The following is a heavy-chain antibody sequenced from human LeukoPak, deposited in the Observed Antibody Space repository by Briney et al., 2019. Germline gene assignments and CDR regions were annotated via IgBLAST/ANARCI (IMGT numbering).Heavy chain of an antibody. Sequence: SETLSLTCTVSGGSLSSYYWSWIRQPPGKGLEWIGYISYSGTTNYNPSLKSRVTISLVTSKNQFSLKLSSVTAADTAVYYCAGSSSGVDYWGQGTLVTVSS. CDR3: AGSSSGVDY. CDR1: GGSLSSYY. J-gene: IGHJ4*02. V-gene: IGHV4-59*01. CDR2: ISYSGTT. D-gene: IGHD6-6*01.